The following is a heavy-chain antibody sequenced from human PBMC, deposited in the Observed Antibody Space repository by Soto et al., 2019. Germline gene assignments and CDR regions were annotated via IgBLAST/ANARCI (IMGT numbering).Heavy chain of an antibody. V-gene: IGHV1-69*06. CDR1: GGTFSRYA. CDR3: ARLQYYYDSSGYQTNYYYYGMDV. Sequence: SVKVSCKASGGTFSRYAISCVRQSPLQWLDGMGGIIPIFGTANYAQKFQGRVTITADKSTSTAYMELSSLRSEDTAVYYCARLQYYYDSSGYQTNYYYYGMDVWGQGTTVTVSS. J-gene: IGHJ6*02. CDR2: IIPIFGTA. D-gene: IGHD3-22*01.